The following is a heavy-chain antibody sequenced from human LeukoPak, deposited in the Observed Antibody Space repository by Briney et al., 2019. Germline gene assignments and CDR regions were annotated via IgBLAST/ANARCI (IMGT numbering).Heavy chain of an antibody. J-gene: IGHJ6*02. CDR2: INHSGSA. Sequence: SETLSPTCAVYGGSFSGYYWSWIRQPPGKGLEWIGEINHSGSANYNPSLKSRVTISVDTSKNQFSLKLSSVTAADTAVYYCARAPRITMVRGVIRYYGMDVWGQGTTVTVSS. D-gene: IGHD3-10*01. CDR1: GGSFSGYY. V-gene: IGHV4-34*01. CDR3: ARAPRITMVRGVIRYYGMDV.